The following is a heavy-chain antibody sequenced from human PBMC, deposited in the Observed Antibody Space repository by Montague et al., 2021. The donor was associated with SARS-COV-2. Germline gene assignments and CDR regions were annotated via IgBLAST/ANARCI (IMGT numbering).Heavy chain of an antibody. J-gene: IGHJ6*03. CDR2: IHHGGST. CDR1: GGSFSTYS. D-gene: IGHD3-10*01. V-gene: IGHV4-34*01. CDR3: ARLGDGVVPSPILGVGPYYSYYYMDV. Sequence: SETLSLTCAVHGGSFSTYSWKWIRQHPGKGLEWIGEIHHGGSTNYNPSLKSRVTISADTSKNQFSLKLTSVAAADTAVYYCARLGDGVVPSPILGVGPYYSYYYMDVWGRGTTVTVSS.